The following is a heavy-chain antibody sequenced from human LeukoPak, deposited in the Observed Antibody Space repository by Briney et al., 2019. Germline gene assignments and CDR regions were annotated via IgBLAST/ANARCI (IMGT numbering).Heavy chain of an antibody. Sequence: ASVKVSCKASGYTFTRYGISWVRQAPGQGLEWMGWISAYNGNTNYAQKLQGRVTMTTDTSTSTAYMELRSLRSDDTAVYYCARDQGYLWGSFRYTSLPFDYWGQGTLVTVSS. D-gene: IGHD3-16*02. CDR1: GYTFTRYG. CDR3: ARDQGYLWGSFRYTSLPFDY. V-gene: IGHV1-18*01. J-gene: IGHJ4*02. CDR2: ISAYNGNT.